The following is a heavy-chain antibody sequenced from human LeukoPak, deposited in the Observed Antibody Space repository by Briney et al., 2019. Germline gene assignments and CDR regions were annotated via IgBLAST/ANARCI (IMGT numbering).Heavy chain of an antibody. CDR1: GYRFTSYW. CDR3: ARHRGGYSYVIDY. V-gene: IGHV5-51*01. D-gene: IGHD5-18*01. CDR2: IYPGDSDT. J-gene: IGHJ4*02. Sequence: GESLKISCRGSGYRFTSYWIGWVRQMPGKGLEWMGIIYPGDSDTRYSPSFQGQVTISADKSIGTAYLQWSSLKASDTAMFYCARHRGGYSYVIDYWGQGTLVTVSS.